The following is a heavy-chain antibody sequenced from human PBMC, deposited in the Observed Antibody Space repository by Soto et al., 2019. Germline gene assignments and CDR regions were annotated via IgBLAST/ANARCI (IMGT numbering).Heavy chain of an antibody. CDR2: IYYSGST. CDR1: GGSISSYY. D-gene: IGHD2-15*01. J-gene: IGHJ6*02. CDR3: ARGGSWLGMDV. Sequence: SETLSLTCTVSGGSISSYYWSWIRQPPGKGLEWIGYIYYSGSTNYNPSLKSRVTISVDTSKNQFSLKLSSVTAADTAVYYCARGGSWLGMDVWGQGTTVTVSS. V-gene: IGHV4-59*01.